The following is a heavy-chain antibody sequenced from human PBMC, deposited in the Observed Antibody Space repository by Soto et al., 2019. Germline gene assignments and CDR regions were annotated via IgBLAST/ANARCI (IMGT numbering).Heavy chain of an antibody. V-gene: IGHV1-69*01. CDR2: IIPIFGTA. Sequence: QVQLVQSGAEVKKPGSSVKVSCKASGGTFSSYAISWVRQAPGQGLEWMGGIIPIFGTANYAQKFQGRVTFTADESTSTGYMEVSSLRSEDTAVYYCARAHYYDSSGSATYYYYGMDVWGQGTTVTVSS. D-gene: IGHD3-22*01. CDR1: GGTFSSYA. CDR3: ARAHYYDSSGSATYYYYGMDV. J-gene: IGHJ6*02.